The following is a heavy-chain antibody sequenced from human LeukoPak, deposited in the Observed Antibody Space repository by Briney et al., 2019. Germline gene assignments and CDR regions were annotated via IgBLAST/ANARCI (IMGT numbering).Heavy chain of an antibody. CDR2: ISSSSSYT. J-gene: IGHJ4*02. Sequence: NAGGSLRLSCAASGFTFSDYYMSWIRQAPGKGLEWVSYISSSSSYTNYADSVKGRFTISRDNAKNSLYLQMNSLRAEDTAVYYCATVPAAMRPRRGHDYWGQGTLVTVSS. CDR1: GFTFSDYY. CDR3: ATVPAAMRPRRGHDY. D-gene: IGHD2-2*01. V-gene: IGHV3-11*06.